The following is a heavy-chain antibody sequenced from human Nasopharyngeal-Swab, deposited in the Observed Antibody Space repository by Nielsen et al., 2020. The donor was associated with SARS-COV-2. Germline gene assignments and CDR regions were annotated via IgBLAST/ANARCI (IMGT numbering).Heavy chain of an antibody. J-gene: IGHJ4*02. CDR2: FYYSGST. V-gene: IGHV4-59*01. CDR1: GDSITNYY. CDR3: ARWSTISRFFDF. D-gene: IGHD1-26*01. Sequence: SETLSLTCTVSGDSITNYYWSWIRQPPGKELEWIGNFYYSGSTNYSPSLKSQVTISADTSKNQFSLKLTTVTAADTAVYYCARWSTISRFFDFWGQGTQVTVSS.